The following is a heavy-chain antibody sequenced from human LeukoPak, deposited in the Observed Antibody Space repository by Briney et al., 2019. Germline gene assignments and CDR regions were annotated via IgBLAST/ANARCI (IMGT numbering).Heavy chain of an antibody. CDR1: GFTVSSNY. Sequence: GGSLRLSCAASGFTVSSNYMTWVRQAPGKGLKWVSHIYSGGSTFYADSVKGRFTISRDNSKNTLYLQMNSLRAEDTAVYYCVRDLDWGAFDVWGQGTMVTVSS. V-gene: IGHV3-53*01. D-gene: IGHD3/OR15-3a*01. J-gene: IGHJ3*01. CDR3: VRDLDWGAFDV. CDR2: IYSGGST.